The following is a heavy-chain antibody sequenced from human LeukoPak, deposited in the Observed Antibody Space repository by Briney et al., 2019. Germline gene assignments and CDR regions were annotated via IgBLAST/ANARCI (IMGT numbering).Heavy chain of an antibody. Sequence: TSETLSLTCTVSGGSISSGGYYWSWIRQHPGKGLEWIGYIYYSGSTYYNPSLKSRVTISVDTSKNQFSLKLSSVTAAYTAVYYCACPIAAAALRWGQGTLVTVSS. CDR2: IYYSGST. V-gene: IGHV4-31*03. J-gene: IGHJ4*02. D-gene: IGHD6-13*01. CDR1: GGSISSGGYY. CDR3: ACPIAAAALR.